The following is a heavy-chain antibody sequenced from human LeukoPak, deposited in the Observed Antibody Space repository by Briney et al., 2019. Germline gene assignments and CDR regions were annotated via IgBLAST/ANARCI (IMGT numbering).Heavy chain of an antibody. J-gene: IGHJ2*01. V-gene: IGHV4-34*01. D-gene: IGHD6-6*01. Sequence: ASETLSLTCAVYGGSFSGDYWSWIRQPPGKGLEWIGEINDSGRTNYNPSLKSRVTISVDTSKNQFSLKLSSVTAADTAVYYCAIAAARYWYFDLWGRGTPVTVSS. CDR1: GGSFSGDY. CDR3: AIAAARYWYFDL. CDR2: INDSGRT.